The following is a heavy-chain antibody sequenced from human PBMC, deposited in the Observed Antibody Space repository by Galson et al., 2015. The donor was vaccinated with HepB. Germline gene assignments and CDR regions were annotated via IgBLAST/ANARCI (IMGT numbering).Heavy chain of an antibody. V-gene: IGHV3-23*01. CDR3: AKRLGSGSYRFDY. CDR1: GFTFSSYA. CDR2: ISGSGGST. D-gene: IGHD3-10*01. J-gene: IGHJ4*02. Sequence: SLRLSCAASGFTFSSYAMSWVRQAPGKGLEWVSAISGSGGSTYYADSVKGRFTISRDNSKNTLYLQMNSLRAEDTAVYYCAKRLGSGSYRFDYWGQGTLVTVSS.